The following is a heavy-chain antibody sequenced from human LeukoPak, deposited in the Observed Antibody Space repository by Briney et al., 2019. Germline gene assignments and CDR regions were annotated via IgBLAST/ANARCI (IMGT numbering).Heavy chain of an antibody. D-gene: IGHD3-16*02. CDR2: IDPSESYT. J-gene: IGHJ4*02. CDR3: ARLEGGVIVDY. CDR1: GYSFTSYW. V-gene: IGHV5-10-1*01. Sequence: GESLRISCKDSGYSFTSYWITWVRQMPGKGLEWMGRIDPSESYTNYSPSFQGHVTISADKSITTAYLQWSSLKASDTATYYCARLEGGVIVDYWGQGTLVTVSS.